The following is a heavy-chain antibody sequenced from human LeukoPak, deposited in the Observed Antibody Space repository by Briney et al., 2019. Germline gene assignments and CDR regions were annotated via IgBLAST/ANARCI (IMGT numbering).Heavy chain of an antibody. CDR3: ATSQSLGAGILGD. J-gene: IGHJ1*01. CDR1: GLTFIDYF. V-gene: IGHV3-11*04. Sequence: GGSLRHSCAVSGLTFIDYFMTWIRQAPGKGLEWVSYIGGNGRSTYYADSVRGRFTISRDNAKNSVTLQLDNLRVDDTAVYYCATSQSLGAGILGDWGQGTLVTVSS. D-gene: IGHD6-19*01. CDR2: IGGNGRST.